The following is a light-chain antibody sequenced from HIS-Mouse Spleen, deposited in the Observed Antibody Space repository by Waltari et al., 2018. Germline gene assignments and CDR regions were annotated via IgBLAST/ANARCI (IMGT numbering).Light chain of an antibody. Sequence: SYELTQPPSVSVSPGQTARIACSGDALPKKYAYWYQQKSGQAPVLVIYEDSKRPSGIPVRFSVSSSWTMAPLTISGAQVEDEADYYCYSTDSSGNHRVFGGGTKLTVL. CDR1: ALPKKY. CDR2: EDS. J-gene: IGLJ2*01. V-gene: IGLV3-10*01. CDR3: YSTDSSGNHRV.